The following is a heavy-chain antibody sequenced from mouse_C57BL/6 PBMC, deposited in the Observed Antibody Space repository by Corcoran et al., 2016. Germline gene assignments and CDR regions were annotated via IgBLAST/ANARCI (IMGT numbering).Heavy chain of an antibody. D-gene: IGHD4-1*01. Sequence: QIQLVQSGPELKKPGETVKISCKASGYTFTTYGMSWVKQAPGKGLKWMGWINTYSGVPTYADDFKGRFAFSLETSASTAYLQINNLKNEDTATYFCARSTGTGYAMDYWGQGTSVTVSS. J-gene: IGHJ4*01. CDR2: INTYSGVP. CDR1: GYTFTTYG. CDR3: ARSTGTGYAMDY. V-gene: IGHV9-3*01.